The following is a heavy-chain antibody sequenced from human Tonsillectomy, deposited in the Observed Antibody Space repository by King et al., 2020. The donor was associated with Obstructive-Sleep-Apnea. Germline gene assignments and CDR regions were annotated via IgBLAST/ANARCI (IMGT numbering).Heavy chain of an antibody. V-gene: IGHV3-30*02. CDR1: GLTCSIYG. Sequence: VQLVESGGGVVQPGGSLRLSCAASGLTCSIYGMYWVRPAPGQGLEGVAFIRYDGSNKYYADSVKGRFTISRDNSNNTLYLQMNSLRAEDTAVYYCANNQDGIAYWGQGTLVTVSS. D-gene: IGHD2-21*01. CDR3: ANNQDGIAY. J-gene: IGHJ4*02. CDR2: IRYDGSNK.